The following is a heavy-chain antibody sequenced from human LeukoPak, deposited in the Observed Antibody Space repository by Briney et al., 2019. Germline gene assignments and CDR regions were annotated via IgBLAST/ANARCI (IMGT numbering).Heavy chain of an antibody. CDR3: ARDTFGGKIFDF. D-gene: IGHD3-10*01. CDR1: GFTFSSYG. J-gene: IGHJ4*02. Sequence: GGSLRLSCAASGFTFSSYGMHWVRQAPGKGLEWVAVIWYDGSNKYYADSVRGRFTISRDTSNNTLYLHLNSLRAEDTAVYYCARDTFGGKIFDFWGQGTLVTVSS. V-gene: IGHV3-33*08. CDR2: IWYDGSNK.